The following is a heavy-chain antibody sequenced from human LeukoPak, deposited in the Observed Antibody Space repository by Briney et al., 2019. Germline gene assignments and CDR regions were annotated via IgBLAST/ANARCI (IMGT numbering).Heavy chain of an antibody. Sequence: SETLSLTCAVYGGSFSGYCWSWIRQPPGKGLEWIGEINHSGSTNYNPSLKSRVTISVDTSKNQFSLKLSSVTAADTAVYYCARRAFGVVISYYYYMDVWGKGTTVTVSS. V-gene: IGHV4-34*01. J-gene: IGHJ6*03. CDR2: INHSGST. D-gene: IGHD3-3*01. CDR3: ARRAFGVVISYYYYMDV. CDR1: GGSFSGYC.